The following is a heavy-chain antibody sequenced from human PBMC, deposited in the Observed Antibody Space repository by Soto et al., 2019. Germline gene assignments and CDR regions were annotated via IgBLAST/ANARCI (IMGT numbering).Heavy chain of an antibody. V-gene: IGHV4-59*12. Sequence: QVQLQESGPGLVKPSETLSLTCTVSGGSISSYYWSWIRQPPGKGLEWIGYFYYSGSTIYNPSLESRVTISGDTFKNQFSLQLNSVTAADTAVYFCARSYCSGGACFQFDYWGQGTLATVSS. CDR1: GGSISSYY. CDR3: ARSYCSGGACFQFDY. CDR2: FYYSGST. J-gene: IGHJ4*02. D-gene: IGHD2-15*01.